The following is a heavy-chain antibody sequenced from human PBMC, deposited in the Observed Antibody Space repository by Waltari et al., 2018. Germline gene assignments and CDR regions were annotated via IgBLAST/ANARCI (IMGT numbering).Heavy chain of an antibody. CDR2: IHYNGKT. CDR1: GGSITSGSHN. J-gene: IGHJ4*02. CDR3: VRQLKTPCFWTAYNDY. V-gene: IGHV4-39*01. D-gene: IGHD3-3*01. Sequence: QLQMQESGPGLVKPSETLSLMCTVSGGSITSGSHNWGWIRQPQGKGLEWIGSIHYNGKTYYTPSLVCRVTLSVDTSDNQISLLLNSVPAADTAVYYFVRQLKTPCFWTAYNDYWGQGTLVTVSS.